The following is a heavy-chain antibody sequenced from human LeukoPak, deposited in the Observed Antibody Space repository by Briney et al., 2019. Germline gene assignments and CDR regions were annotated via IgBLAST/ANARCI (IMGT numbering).Heavy chain of an antibody. CDR3: AMTFYGDGDY. CDR1: GVSISSYY. V-gene: IGHV4-59*08. D-gene: IGHD4-17*01. CDR2: IYYSRSP. J-gene: IGHJ4*02. Sequence: PSETLPLTCTVSGVSISSYYWSWIRQSPGKGLEWIGHIYYSRSPNYNPSLKSRVTISVDTSKNQFSLKLSSVTAADTAVYYCAMTFYGDGDYWGQGTLVTVSS.